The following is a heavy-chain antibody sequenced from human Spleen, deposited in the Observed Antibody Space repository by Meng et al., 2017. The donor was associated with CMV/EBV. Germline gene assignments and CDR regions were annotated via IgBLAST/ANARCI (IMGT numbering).Heavy chain of an antibody. D-gene: IGHD6-6*01. CDR2: ISAYNGNT. J-gene: IGHJ6*02. CDR1: GYTFTSYG. CDR3: ARAMRIAARPSEVDYYYGMDV. Sequence: ASVKVSCKASGYTFTSYGISWVRQAPGQGLEWMGWISAYNGNTNYAQKLQGRVTMTTDTSTSTAYMELRSLRSDDTAVYYCARAMRIAARPSEVDYYYGMDVWGQGTTVTVSS. V-gene: IGHV1-18*01.